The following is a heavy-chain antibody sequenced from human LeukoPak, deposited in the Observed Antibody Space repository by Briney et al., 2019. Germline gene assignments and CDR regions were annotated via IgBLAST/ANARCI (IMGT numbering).Heavy chain of an antibody. CDR2: IIPIFGTA. CDR1: GGTFSSYA. J-gene: IGHJ4*02. CDR3: ASQRMATAAPHPLGAVAGADY. Sequence: SVKVSCKASGGTFSSYAISWVRQAPGQGLEWMGGIIPIFGTANYAQKFQGRVTITADESTSTAYMELSSLRSEDTAVYYCASQRMATAAPHPLGAVAGADYWGQGTLVTVSS. D-gene: IGHD6-19*01. V-gene: IGHV1-69*13.